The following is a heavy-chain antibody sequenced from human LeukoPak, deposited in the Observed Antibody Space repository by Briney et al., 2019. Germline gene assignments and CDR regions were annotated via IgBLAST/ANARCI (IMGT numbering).Heavy chain of an antibody. J-gene: IGHJ4*02. D-gene: IGHD3-16*01. Sequence: GGSLRLSCAASGFTFSGYAMSWVRQAPGKGLEWVSGISASGGTTYFADSVEGRFTISRDNAKNSLYLQMDSLRVEDTAVYYCARDPPSRGTRYFDYWGQGILVTVSS. CDR2: ISASGGTT. V-gene: IGHV3-23*01. CDR1: GFTFSGYA. CDR3: ARDPPSRGTRYFDY.